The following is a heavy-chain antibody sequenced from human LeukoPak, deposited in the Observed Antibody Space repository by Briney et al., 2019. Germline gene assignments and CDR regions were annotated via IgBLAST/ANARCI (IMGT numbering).Heavy chain of an antibody. D-gene: IGHD3-22*01. CDR1: GYTFTSYY. Sequence: GASVKVSCRASGYTFTSYYIHWVRQAPGQGLEWMGIINPSGGSTSYAQKFQGRVTMTRDMSTSTVYMELSSLRSEDTAVYFCARVHNYYDMQKFDYWGQGTLVTVSS. V-gene: IGHV1-46*01. J-gene: IGHJ4*02. CDR2: INPSGGST. CDR3: ARVHNYYDMQKFDY.